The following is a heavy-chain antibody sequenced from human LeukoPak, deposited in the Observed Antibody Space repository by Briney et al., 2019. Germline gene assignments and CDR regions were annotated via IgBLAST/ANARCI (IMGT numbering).Heavy chain of an antibody. V-gene: IGHV3-21*01. CDR3: AREVDFDWLFGMGIGWFDP. CDR1: GFTFSSYS. J-gene: IGHJ5*02. CDR2: ISSSSSYI. Sequence: GGSLRLSCAASGFTFSSYSMNWVRQAPGKGLEWVSSISSSSSYIYYADSVKGRFTISRDNAKNSLYLQMNNLRAEDTAVYYCAREVDFDWLFGMGIGWFDPWGQGTLVTVSS. D-gene: IGHD3-9*01.